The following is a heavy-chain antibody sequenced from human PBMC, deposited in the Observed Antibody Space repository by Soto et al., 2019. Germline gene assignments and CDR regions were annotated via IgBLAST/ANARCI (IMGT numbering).Heavy chain of an antibody. CDR3: TRGSTYGRY. CDR2: ISSDGTTI. J-gene: IGHJ4*02. D-gene: IGHD3-10*01. Sequence: QVHVVESGGGLVKPGGSLRLSCAASGFTFSDFYMTWIRQAPGRGLEWVSSISSDGTTISYADSVKGRFTISRDNAKNSLCLQMNSLRAEDTAVYYCTRGSTYGRYWGQGTLVTVSS. CDR1: GFTFSDFY. V-gene: IGHV3-11*01.